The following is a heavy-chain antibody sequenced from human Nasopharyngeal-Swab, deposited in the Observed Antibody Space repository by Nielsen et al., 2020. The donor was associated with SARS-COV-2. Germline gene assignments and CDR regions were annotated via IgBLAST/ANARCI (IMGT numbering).Heavy chain of an antibody. J-gene: IGHJ6*03. CDR1: GFTFSSYN. D-gene: IGHD1-26*01. CDR3: ARIAGRGSIYYYYMDV. CDR2: ISSSSTYI. V-gene: IGHV3-21*01. Sequence: GGSLRLSCAASGFTFSSYNMNWVRQAPGKGLEWVSSISSSSTYIYYADSVKGRFTISKDSAKNSLYLQMNSLRAEDTAVYFCARIAGRGSIYYYYMDVWGTGTTVTVSS.